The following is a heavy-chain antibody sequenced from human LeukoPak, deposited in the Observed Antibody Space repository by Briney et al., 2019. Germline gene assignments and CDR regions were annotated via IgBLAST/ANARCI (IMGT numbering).Heavy chain of an antibody. D-gene: IGHD2-15*01. CDR1: GYTFTSYD. CDR3: ASGRGYCNGGSCYSPFDY. V-gene: IGHV1-8*01. Sequence: GASVKVSCKASGYTFTSYDINWVRQATGQGLEWMGWMNPNSGNTGYAQKFQGRVTMTRNTSISTAYMELSSLRSDDTAVYYCASGRGYCNGGSCYSPFDYWGQGTLVTVSS. CDR2: MNPNSGNT. J-gene: IGHJ4*02.